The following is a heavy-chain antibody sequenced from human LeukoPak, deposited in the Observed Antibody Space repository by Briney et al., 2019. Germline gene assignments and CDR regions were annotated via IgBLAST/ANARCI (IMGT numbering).Heavy chain of an antibody. J-gene: IGHJ5*02. CDR3: AKKYNTGLDP. Sequence: PGGSLRLSCAASGFTFSPYSMNWVRQAPGKGLEWLSYITSSSRTIYYADSVKGRFTISRDNAKNSLFLQMNSLRAEDTAVYYCAKKYNTGLDPWGQGTLVTVSS. D-gene: IGHD1-14*01. CDR2: ITSSSRTI. V-gene: IGHV3-48*01. CDR1: GFTFSPYS.